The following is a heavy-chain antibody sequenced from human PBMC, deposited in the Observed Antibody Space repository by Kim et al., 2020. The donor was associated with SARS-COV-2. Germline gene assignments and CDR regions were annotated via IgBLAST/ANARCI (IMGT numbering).Heavy chain of an antibody. Sequence: SETLSLTCTVSGGSISTSRYSWGWIRQHPGKGLEWIGNIYSSGSTYYSPSLRSRVTLSVDTSKNQFSLRLSSVPAADTALYYCATRAVVRVVVTYFGFWG. J-gene: IGHJ4*01. CDR1: GGSISTSRYS. CDR3: ATRAVVRVVVTYFGF. D-gene: IGHD3-10*01. V-gene: IGHV4-39*01. CDR2: IYSSGST.